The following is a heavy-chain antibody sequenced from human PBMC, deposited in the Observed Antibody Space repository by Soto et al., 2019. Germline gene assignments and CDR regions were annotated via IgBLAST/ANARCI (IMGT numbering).Heavy chain of an antibody. D-gene: IGHD1-26*01. V-gene: IGHV3-15*01. J-gene: IGHJ6*03. CDR1: GFTFSNAW. CDR2: LKSTTDGGAT. CDR3: TIYLGNYYYYYMDV. Sequence: GGSLRLSCAASGFTFSNAWMSWVRQAPGKGLEWVGRLKSTTDGGATGYAAPVKGRFTISRDDSKNTLYMQMNSLKTEDTAVYYCTIYLGNYYYYYMDVWGKGTTVTVSS.